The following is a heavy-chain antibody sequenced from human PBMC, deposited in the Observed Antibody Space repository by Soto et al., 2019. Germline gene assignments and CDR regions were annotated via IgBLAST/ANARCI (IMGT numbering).Heavy chain of an antibody. J-gene: IGHJ4*02. CDR1: GFCLSSYA. CDR2: ISGSGDST. V-gene: IGHV3-23*01. D-gene: IGHD6-13*01. Sequence: EVQLLESGGGLVQPGGSLRLSCAASGFCLSSYAMNWVRQAPGKGLEWVSVISGSGDSTYYADSVKGRFTISRDNSKHTLDLQMISLRAEDTAVYYCARRSSSWYFDYWGQGTLVIVSS. CDR3: ARRSSSWYFDY.